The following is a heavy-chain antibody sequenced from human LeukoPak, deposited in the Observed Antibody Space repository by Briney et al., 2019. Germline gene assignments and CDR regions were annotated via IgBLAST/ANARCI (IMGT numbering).Heavy chain of an antibody. V-gene: IGHV3-23*01. CDR3: AKGNSGSYLMHFDY. CDR2: FSASGGST. D-gene: IGHD1-26*01. Sequence: GGSLRLSCAASGFTFSSYAMSWVRQAPGKGLEWVSGFSASGGSTYYADSVKSRFTISRDNSKNTLYLQMNSLRAEDTAVYYCAKGNSGSYLMHFDYWGQGTLVTVSS. CDR1: GFTFSSYA. J-gene: IGHJ4*02.